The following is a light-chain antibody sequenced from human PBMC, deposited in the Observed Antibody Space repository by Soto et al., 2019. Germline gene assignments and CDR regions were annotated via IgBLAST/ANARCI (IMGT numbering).Light chain of an antibody. CDR1: QSVLYSSNNKNY. J-gene: IGKJ4*01. CDR2: WAS. V-gene: IGKV4-1*01. CDR3: HQYFRSPLT. Sequence: DIVMTQSPDSLAVSLGERATINCKSSQSVLYSSNNKNYLAWYKQKPGQPPQLLIYWASTRESGVPDRFSGSGSGTDFTLTVSGLQAEDVAIYYCHQYFRSPLTFGGGTKVDIK.